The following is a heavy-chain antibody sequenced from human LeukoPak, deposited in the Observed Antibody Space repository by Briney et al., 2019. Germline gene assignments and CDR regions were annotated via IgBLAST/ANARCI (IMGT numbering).Heavy chain of an antibody. CDR3: ARDTVTTPFDY. CDR2: IYYSGST. Sequence: SETLSLTCTVSGGSISGSSYYWGWIRQPPGKGLEWIGSIYYSGSTYYNPSLKSRVTISVDTSKNQFSLKLSSVTAADTAVYYCARDTVTTPFDYWGQGTLVTVSS. CDR1: GGSISGSSYY. D-gene: IGHD4-17*01. V-gene: IGHV4-39*07. J-gene: IGHJ4*02.